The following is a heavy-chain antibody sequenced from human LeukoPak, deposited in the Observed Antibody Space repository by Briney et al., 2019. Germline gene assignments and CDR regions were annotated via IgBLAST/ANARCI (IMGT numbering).Heavy chain of an antibody. CDR3: ATPYYYDSSGYYD. V-gene: IGHV3-23*01. CDR2: ISGSGGST. Sequence: QPGGSLRLSCAASGFTFDDYAMSWVRQAPGKGLEWVSAISGSGGSTYYADSVKGRFTISRDNSKNTLYLQMNSLRAEDAAVYYCATPYYYDSSGYYDWGQGTLVTVSS. J-gene: IGHJ4*02. CDR1: GFTFDDYA. D-gene: IGHD3-22*01.